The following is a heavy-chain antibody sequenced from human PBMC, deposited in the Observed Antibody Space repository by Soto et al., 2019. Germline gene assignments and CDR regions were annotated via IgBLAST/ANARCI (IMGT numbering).Heavy chain of an antibody. CDR1: RAFLNSGGFY. D-gene: IGHD2-15*01. J-gene: IGHJ5*02. CDR2: IFHSGST. Sequence: PSETLSLTWSVSRAFLNSGGFYYSWIRQPPGKGLEWLGYIFHSGSTLYNPSLRGRLTLSADTSRNQLSLHLTSVTAADTAVYYCVRGGIAGHWFDPWGQGILVTVSS. V-gene: IGHV4-31*02. CDR3: VRGGIAGHWFDP.